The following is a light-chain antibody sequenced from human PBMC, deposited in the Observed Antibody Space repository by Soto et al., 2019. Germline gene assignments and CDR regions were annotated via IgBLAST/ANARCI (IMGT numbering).Light chain of an antibody. CDR3: CSYAGSRV. J-gene: IGLJ3*02. CDR1: SSDVASYNP. V-gene: IGLV2-23*01. CDR2: EGS. Sequence: QSALAQPASVSGSPGQSITISCTGTSSDVASYNPVPWNQQHPGKAPKLMIYEGSKRPSGVSERRSGSKSGNTASLAISGLQAEDEADYYCCSYAGSRVFGGGTKLTVL.